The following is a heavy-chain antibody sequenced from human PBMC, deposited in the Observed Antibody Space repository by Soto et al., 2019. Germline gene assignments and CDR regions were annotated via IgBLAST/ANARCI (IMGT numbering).Heavy chain of an antibody. V-gene: IGHV3-23*01. CDR3: AKPEGGLLWFGELLYLDY. CDR1: GFTFSSYA. J-gene: IGHJ4*02. CDR2: ISGSGGST. D-gene: IGHD3-10*01. Sequence: GGSLRLSCAASGFTFSSYAMSWVRQAPGKGLEWVSAISGSGGSTYYADSVKGRFTISRDNSKNTLYLQMNSLRAEDTAVYYCAKPEGGLLWFGELLYLDYWGQGTLVTVSS.